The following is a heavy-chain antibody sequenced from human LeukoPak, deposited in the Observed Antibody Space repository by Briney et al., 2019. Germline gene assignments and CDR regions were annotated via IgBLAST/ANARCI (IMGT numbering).Heavy chain of an antibody. CDR1: GGTFSSYA. CDR2: IIPIFGTA. CDR3: ARGRLERRRRNYYYYYMDV. D-gene: IGHD1-1*01. J-gene: IGHJ6*03. Sequence: SVKVSCKASGGTFSSYAISWVRQAPGQGLEWMGRIIPIFGTANYAQKFQGRVTITTDESTSTAYMELSSLRSEDTAVYYCARGRLERRRRNYYYYYMDVWGKGTTVTVSS. V-gene: IGHV1-69*05.